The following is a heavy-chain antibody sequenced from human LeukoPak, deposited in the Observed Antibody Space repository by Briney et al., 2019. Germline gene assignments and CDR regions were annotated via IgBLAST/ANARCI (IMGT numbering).Heavy chain of an antibody. D-gene: IGHD1-26*01. CDR2: IKFEEGAT. CDR3: ARGGRGTYLHDY. V-gene: IGHV3-74*01. J-gene: IGHJ4*02. CDR1: GFTFRSYL. Sequence: GDSLRLSCGASGFTFRSYLVHWVRQAPGKGLVWVSRIKFEEGATNYADPAEGRFTSSRDNDRNTVYMQMSSLRGEHTAVYYCARGGRGTYLHDYRRQPTLL.